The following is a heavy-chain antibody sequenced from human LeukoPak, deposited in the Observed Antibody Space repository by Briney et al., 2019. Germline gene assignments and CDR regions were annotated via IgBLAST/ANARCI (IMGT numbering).Heavy chain of an antibody. D-gene: IGHD3-3*01. V-gene: IGHV3-74*01. Sequence: GGSLRLSCAASGLTLSTYWMHWVRQGPGKGLVWVSYISPEGTITRYADSVKGRFTISRDNAKNTLYLQMDSLRVEDTAVYYCATPWSYWGQGTLVTVSS. CDR2: ISPEGTIT. CDR1: GLTLSTYW. J-gene: IGHJ4*02. CDR3: ATPWSY.